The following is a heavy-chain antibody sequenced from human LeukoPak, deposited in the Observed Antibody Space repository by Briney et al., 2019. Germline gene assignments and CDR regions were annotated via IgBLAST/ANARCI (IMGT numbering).Heavy chain of an antibody. Sequence: SETLSLTCTVSGGSISSYYWSWIRQPAGKGPEWIGRIYTSGSTNYDPSFKSRVTISVDTSKHQFSLRLNSVTAADTAVYYCASAGRDGYNDAFDIWGQGTMVTVSS. J-gene: IGHJ3*02. CDR3: ASAGRDGYNDAFDI. CDR1: GGSISSYY. D-gene: IGHD5-24*01. V-gene: IGHV4-4*07. CDR2: IYTSGST.